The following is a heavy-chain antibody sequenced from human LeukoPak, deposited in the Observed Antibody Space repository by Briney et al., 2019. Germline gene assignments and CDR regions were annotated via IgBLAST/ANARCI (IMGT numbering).Heavy chain of an antibody. Sequence: SETLSLTCTVSGYSISSGYYWGWIRQPPGKGLEWIGSIYHSGSTYYNPSLKSRVTISVDTSKNQFSLKLSSVTAADTAVYYCARGSMVRGVIRSLYFDYWGQGTLVTVSS. CDR3: ARGSMVRGVIRSLYFDY. V-gene: IGHV4-38-2*02. CDR2: IYHSGST. CDR1: GYSISSGYY. D-gene: IGHD3-10*01. J-gene: IGHJ4*02.